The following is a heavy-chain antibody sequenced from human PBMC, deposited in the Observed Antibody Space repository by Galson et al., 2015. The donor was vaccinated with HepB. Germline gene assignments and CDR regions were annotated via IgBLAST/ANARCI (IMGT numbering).Heavy chain of an antibody. D-gene: IGHD6-13*01. CDR3: ARAQQLELPVYYYYGMDV. CDR1: GFTYSSYW. CDR2: IKQDGSDK. Sequence: SLRLSCAASGFTYSSYWMTWVRQAPGKGLEWVANIKQDGSDKYYVDSVKGRFTISRDNAINSLFLQMNRLGDEDTAVYYCARAQQLELPVYYYYGMDVWGQGTTVTVSS. J-gene: IGHJ6*02. V-gene: IGHV3-7*03.